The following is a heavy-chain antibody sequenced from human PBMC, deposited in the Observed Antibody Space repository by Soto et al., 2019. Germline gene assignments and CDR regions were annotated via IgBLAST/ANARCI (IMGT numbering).Heavy chain of an antibody. CDR1: GFTFSSYW. CDR3: AKPHTGNVDFHI. D-gene: IGHD3-16*01. J-gene: IGHJ3*02. CDR2: INPDGSAK. Sequence: EVQLVESGGGLVQPGGSLRLSCAASGFTFSSYWMTWVRQVPGKGLEWVAYINPDGSAKSYASSVKGRFTLSRDNAKNSLYLQMNSLRAEDTAVYYCAKPHTGNVDFHIWGQGTMVTVSS. V-gene: IGHV3-7*01.